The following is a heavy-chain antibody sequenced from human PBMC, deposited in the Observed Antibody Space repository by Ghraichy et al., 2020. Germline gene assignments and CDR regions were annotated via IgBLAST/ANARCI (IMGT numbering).Heavy chain of an antibody. CDR3: AHLSLNGYEDAFDI. CDR2: IYWNDDK. D-gene: IGHD5-24*01. J-gene: IGHJ3*02. V-gene: IGHV2-5*01. Sequence: SGPTLVKPTQTLTLTCTFSGFSLSTSGVGVGWIRQPPGKALEWLALIYWNDDKRYSPSLKSRLTITKDTSKNQVVLTMTNMDPVDTATYYCAHLSLNGYEDAFDIWGQGTMVTVSS. CDR1: GFSLSTSGVG.